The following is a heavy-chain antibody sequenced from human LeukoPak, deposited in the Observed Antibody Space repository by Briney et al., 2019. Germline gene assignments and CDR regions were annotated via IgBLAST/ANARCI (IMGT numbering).Heavy chain of an antibody. D-gene: IGHD3-3*01. V-gene: IGHV4-59*01. J-gene: IGHJ4*02. Sequence: PSETLSLTCTVSGGSISSYYRSWIRQPPGKGLEWIGYIYYSGSTNYNPSLKSRVTISVDTSKNQFSLKLSSVTAADTAVYFCARSEPGGDFWSGYSYYFDYWGQGTLVTVSS. CDR1: GGSISSYY. CDR3: ARSEPGGDFWSGYSYYFDY. CDR2: IYYSGST.